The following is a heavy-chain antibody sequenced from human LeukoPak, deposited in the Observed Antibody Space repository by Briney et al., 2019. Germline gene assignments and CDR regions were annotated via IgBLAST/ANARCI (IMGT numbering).Heavy chain of an antibody. V-gene: IGHV4-59*01. CDR3: ARARVYCSSTSCQDYYGMDV. CDR2: IYYSGST. D-gene: IGHD2-2*01. J-gene: IGHJ6*02. Sequence: PETLSLTCTVSGGSISSYYWSWIRQPPGKGLEWIGYIYYSGSTNYNPSLKSRVTISVDTSKNQFSLKLSSVTAADTAVYYCARARVYCSSTSCQDYYGMDVWGQGTTVTVSS. CDR1: GGSISSYY.